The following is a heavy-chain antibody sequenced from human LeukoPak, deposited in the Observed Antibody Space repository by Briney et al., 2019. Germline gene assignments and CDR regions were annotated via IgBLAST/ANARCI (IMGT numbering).Heavy chain of an antibody. J-gene: IGHJ6*02. CDR2: ISGSGGST. D-gene: IGHD2-2*01. CDR1: RFTFSSYA. Sequence: GGSLRLSCAASRFTFSSYAMSWVRQAPGKGLEWVSAISGSGGSTYYADSVKGRFTFSRGNSKNTLYLQMNSLRAEDTAVYYCAKGPYCSSTSCYGFLDYYYYGMDVWGQGTTVTVSS. CDR3: AKGPYCSSTSCYGFLDYYYYGMDV. V-gene: IGHV3-23*01.